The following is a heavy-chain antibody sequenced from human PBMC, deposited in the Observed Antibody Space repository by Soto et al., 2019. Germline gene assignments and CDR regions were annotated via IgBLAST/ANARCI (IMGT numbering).Heavy chain of an antibody. CDR1: GFTFSSYA. CDR3: ARAQGSWDAFDI. CDR2: ISYDGSNK. V-gene: IGHV3-30-3*01. Sequence: PGGSLRLSCAASGFTFSSYAMHWVRQAPGKGLEWVAVISYDGSNKYYADSVKGRFTISRDNSKNTLYLQMNSLRAEDTAVYYCARAQGSWDAFDIWGQGTMVTVS. J-gene: IGHJ3*02. D-gene: IGHD6-13*01.